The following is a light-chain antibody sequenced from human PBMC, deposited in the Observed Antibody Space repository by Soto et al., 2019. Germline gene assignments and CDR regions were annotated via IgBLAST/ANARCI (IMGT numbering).Light chain of an antibody. V-gene: IGLV2-14*01. Sequence: QSALTQPASVSGSPGQSITISCTGTSGDVGGYNYVSWYQQHPGKAPKLMIYDVSNRPSGVSNRFSGSKSGNTASLTISGLQAEDAADYYCSSYTSSGTLFVTGTKVTVL. CDR3: SSYTSSGTL. CDR2: DVS. CDR1: SGDVGGYNY. J-gene: IGLJ1*01.